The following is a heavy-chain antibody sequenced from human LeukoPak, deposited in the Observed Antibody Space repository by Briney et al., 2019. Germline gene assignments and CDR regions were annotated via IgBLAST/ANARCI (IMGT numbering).Heavy chain of an antibody. D-gene: IGHD6-19*01. Sequence: SVKVSCKASGGTFSSYAISWVRQAPGQGLEWMGGIIPIFGTANYAQKFQGRVTITADESTSTAYMELSSLRSEDTAVYYCARCPLYSSGWHRWFDPWGQGTLVTVSS. CDR2: IIPIFGTA. CDR3: ARCPLYSSGWHRWFDP. V-gene: IGHV1-69*01. J-gene: IGHJ5*02. CDR1: GGTFSSYA.